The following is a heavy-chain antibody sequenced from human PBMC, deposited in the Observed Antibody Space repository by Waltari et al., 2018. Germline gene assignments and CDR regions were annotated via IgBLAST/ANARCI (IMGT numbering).Heavy chain of an antibody. CDR1: GDRVYSTSAI. CDR2: TYYSSKWYS. V-gene: IGHV6-1*01. CDR3: ARGGFGFNAGRFDS. J-gene: IGHJ4*02. D-gene: IGHD3-10*01. Sequence: QVQLQQSGPGLVKPSQTLSLTCAISGDRVYSTSAIGNWIRQCPSSGLEWRGRTYYSSKWYSDSAVSVKSRIPINPDTSKNQFSLQLNSVTPEDTAVYYCARGGFGFNAGRFDSWGRGTLVTVTS.